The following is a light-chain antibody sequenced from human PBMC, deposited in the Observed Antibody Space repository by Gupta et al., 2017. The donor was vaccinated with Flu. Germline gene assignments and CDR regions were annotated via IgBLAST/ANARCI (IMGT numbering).Light chain of an antibody. Sequence: SLGEGATIKCKSSQSILYSSNNKNYLAWYQQKPGQPPKLLLYWASTRESGVPDRFSGSGSGTDFTLTISSLQAEDVAVYYCQQYYGTPLTFGGGTKVEIK. CDR3: QQYYGTPLT. V-gene: IGKV4-1*01. CDR2: WAS. J-gene: IGKJ4*01. CDR1: QSILYSSNNKNY.